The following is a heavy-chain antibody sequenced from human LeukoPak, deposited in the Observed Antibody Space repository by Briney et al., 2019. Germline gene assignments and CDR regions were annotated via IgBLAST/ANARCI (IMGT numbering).Heavy chain of an antibody. Sequence: GGSLRLSCAASGFTFSSNWMHWVRQAPGKGLVWVSRINNDGSGAIYADSVKGRFTISRDNAKNTLYLQMNSLRAEDTAVYYCAKGGSSWRYYMDVWGKGTTVTVSS. CDR1: GFTFSSNW. J-gene: IGHJ6*03. V-gene: IGHV3-74*01. CDR3: AKGGSSWRYYMDV. D-gene: IGHD6-13*01. CDR2: INNDGSGA.